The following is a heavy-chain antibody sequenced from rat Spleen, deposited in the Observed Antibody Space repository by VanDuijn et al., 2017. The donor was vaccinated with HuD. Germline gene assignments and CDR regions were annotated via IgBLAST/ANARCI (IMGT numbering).Heavy chain of an antibody. Sequence: EVQLVESGGGLVQPGRSLKLSCAASGFTFNNYWMTWIRQAPGKGLEWVASITNASGRTYYPDSVKGRFTISRDTAQNTLYLQMDILTSEDSATYYCATDGYYDGTYYSVYVMDARGQGVSVTVSS. J-gene: IGHJ4*01. CDR3: ATDGYYDGTYYSVYVMDA. CDR1: GFTFNNYW. CDR2: ITNASGRT. V-gene: IGHV5-31*01. D-gene: IGHD1-12*02.